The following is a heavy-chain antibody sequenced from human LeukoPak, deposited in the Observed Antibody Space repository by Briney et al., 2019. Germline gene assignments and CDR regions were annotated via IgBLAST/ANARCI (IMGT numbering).Heavy chain of an antibody. CDR3: ARGITMVRDQSDY. J-gene: IGHJ4*02. CDR1: GYTFTSYD. CDR2: MNPNSGNT. Sequence: GASVKVSCKASGYTFTSYDINWVRQATGQGLEWMGWMNPNSGNTGYAQKFQGRVTMTRNTSISTAYMELGSLRSEDTAVYYCARGITMVRDQSDYWGQGTLVTVSS. D-gene: IGHD3-10*01. V-gene: IGHV1-8*01.